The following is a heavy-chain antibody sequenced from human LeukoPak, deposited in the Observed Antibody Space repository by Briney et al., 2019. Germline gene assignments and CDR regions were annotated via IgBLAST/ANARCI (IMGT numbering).Heavy chain of an antibody. Sequence: SETLSLTCTVSGGSISSYYWSWIRQPARKGLEWIGYIYYSGSTNYNPSLKSRVTISVDTSKNQFSLKLSSVTAADTAVYYCARHLDYDSSGYPFDYWGQGTLVTVSS. CDR3: ARHLDYDSSGYPFDY. D-gene: IGHD3-22*01. CDR2: IYYSGST. CDR1: GGSISSYY. J-gene: IGHJ4*02. V-gene: IGHV4-59*08.